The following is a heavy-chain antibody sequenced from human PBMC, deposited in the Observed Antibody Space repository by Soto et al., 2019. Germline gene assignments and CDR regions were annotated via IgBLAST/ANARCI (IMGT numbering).Heavy chain of an antibody. CDR1: GGSLSSGGYY. Sequence: QVQLQESGPGLVKPSQTLSLTCTVSGGSLSSGGYYWSWIRQHPGKGLEWIGYIYYSGSTYYNPSLTSRVTLSVDTSKNQFSLKLSSVTAADTAVYYCARDLRRHRGPEFGYYYYGMDAWGQGTTVTVSS. J-gene: IGHJ6*02. D-gene: IGHD3-10*01. CDR2: IYYSGST. CDR3: ARDLRRHRGPEFGYYYYGMDA. V-gene: IGHV4-31*03.